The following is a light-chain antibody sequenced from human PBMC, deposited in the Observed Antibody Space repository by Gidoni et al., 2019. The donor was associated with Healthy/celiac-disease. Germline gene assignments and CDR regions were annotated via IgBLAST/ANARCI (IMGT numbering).Light chain of an antibody. Sequence: QSALTQPASVSGSPGQSITISCPGTSSDVGGYNYVSWYQQHPGKAPKLMIYDVSNLPSGVSNRFSGSKSGNTASLTISGLQAEDEADYYCSSYTSSIDVVFGGGTKLTVL. J-gene: IGLJ2*01. V-gene: IGLV2-14*01. CDR3: SSYTSSIDVV. CDR1: SSDVGGYNY. CDR2: DVS.